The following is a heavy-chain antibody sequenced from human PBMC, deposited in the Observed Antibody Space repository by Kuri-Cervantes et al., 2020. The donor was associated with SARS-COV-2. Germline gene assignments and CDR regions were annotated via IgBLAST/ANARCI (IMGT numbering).Heavy chain of an antibody. D-gene: IGHD2-2*01. CDR1: GYTLTELS. J-gene: IGHJ6*03. Sequence: ASVNVSCKVSGYTLTELSMHWVRQAPGKGLEWMGGFEPEDGETIYAQKFQGRVTMTEDTSTDTAYMELSSLRSEDTAVYYCATLSLPRSTSYYYYYYMDVWGKGTTVTVSS. CDR3: ATLSLPRSTSYYYYYYMDV. CDR2: FEPEDGET. V-gene: IGHV1-24*01.